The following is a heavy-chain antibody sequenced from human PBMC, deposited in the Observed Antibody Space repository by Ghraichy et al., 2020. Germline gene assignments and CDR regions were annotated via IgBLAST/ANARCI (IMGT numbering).Heavy chain of an antibody. CDR3: ARLARLGGYNSPFYY. V-gene: IGHV4-59*01. CDR2: IYYSGST. J-gene: IGHJ4*02. Sequence: SETLSLTCTVSGGSISSYYWSWIRQPPGKGLEWIGYIYYSGSTNYNPSLKSRVTISVDTSKNQFSLRLSSVTAADTAVYYCARLARLGGYNSPFYYWGQGTLVTVSS. CDR1: GGSISSYY. D-gene: IGHD5-24*01.